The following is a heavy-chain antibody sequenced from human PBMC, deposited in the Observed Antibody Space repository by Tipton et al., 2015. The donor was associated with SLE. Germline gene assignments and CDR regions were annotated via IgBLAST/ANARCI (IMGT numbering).Heavy chain of an antibody. CDR2: ITDSGST. CDR1: GGSISSGSYY. CDR3: ARRRSETGLFSKRGWFDP. D-gene: IGHD3-10*02. J-gene: IGHJ5*02. V-gene: IGHV4-61*10. Sequence: TLSLTCTVSGGSISSGSYYWSWIRQPAGKGLAWIGYITDSGSTIYNPSLKGRLTMSIDTSKNQVSLRLGFVTAADTAVYYCARRRSETGLFSKRGWFDPWGQGTLVTVSS.